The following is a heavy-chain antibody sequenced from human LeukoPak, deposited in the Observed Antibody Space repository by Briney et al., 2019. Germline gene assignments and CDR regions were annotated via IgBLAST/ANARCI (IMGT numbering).Heavy chain of an antibody. CDR2: INHSGST. CDR1: GGSFSGYY. Sequence: PSETLSLTCAVYGGSFSGYYWSWIRQPPGKGLEWIGEINHSGSTNYNPSLKSRVPISVDTSKNQFSLKLSSVTAADTAVYYCARGHCSGGSCYSYYYYGMDVWGQGTTVTVSS. J-gene: IGHJ6*02. CDR3: ARGHCSGGSCYSYYYYGMDV. V-gene: IGHV4-34*01. D-gene: IGHD2-15*01.